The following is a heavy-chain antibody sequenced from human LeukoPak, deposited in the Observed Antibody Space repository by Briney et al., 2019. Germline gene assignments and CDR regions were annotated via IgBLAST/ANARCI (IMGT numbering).Heavy chain of an antibody. D-gene: IGHD6-19*01. Sequence: ASVKVSCKASGYTFTSYGISWVRQAPGQGLEWMGWISAYNVNTNYAQKLQGRVTMTTDTSTSTAYMELRSLRSDDTAVYYCASGSSGWYGEYYFDYWGQGTLVTVSS. CDR1: GYTFTSYG. CDR3: ASGSSGWYGEYYFDY. V-gene: IGHV1-18*01. J-gene: IGHJ4*02. CDR2: ISAYNVNT.